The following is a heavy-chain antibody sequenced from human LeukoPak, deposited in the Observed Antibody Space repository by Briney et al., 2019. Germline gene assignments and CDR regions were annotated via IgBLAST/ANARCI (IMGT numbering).Heavy chain of an antibody. CDR3: ARDLGLRLGELSPMY. Sequence: ASVKASCKASGYTFTSYGISWVRQAPGQGLEWMGWISAYNGNTNYAQKLQGRVTMTTDTSTSTAYMELRSLRSDDTAVYYCARDLGLRLGELSPMYWGQGTLVTVSS. V-gene: IGHV1-18*01. CDR2: ISAYNGNT. CDR1: GYTFTSYG. D-gene: IGHD3-16*02. J-gene: IGHJ4*02.